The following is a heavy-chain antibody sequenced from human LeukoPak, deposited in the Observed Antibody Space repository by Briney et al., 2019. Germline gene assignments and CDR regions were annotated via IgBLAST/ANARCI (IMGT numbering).Heavy chain of an antibody. J-gene: IGHJ4*02. V-gene: IGHV3-30-3*01. CDR1: GFTFSSYA. Sequence: PGGSLRLSCAASGFTFSSYAMHWVRQAPGKGLEWVAVISYDGSNKYYADSVKGRFTISRDNSKNTVYLQMNSLRPEDTAVYYCARGGAVGRWLVDYWGQGTLVTVSS. CDR2: ISYDGSNK. D-gene: IGHD5-24*01. CDR3: ARGGAVGRWLVDY.